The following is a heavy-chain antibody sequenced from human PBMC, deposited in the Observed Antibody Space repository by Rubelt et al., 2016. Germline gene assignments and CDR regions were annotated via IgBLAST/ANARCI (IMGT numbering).Heavy chain of an antibody. Sequence: QLQLPASAPGLVKPSETLSLTCTVSGGSIISSSYYWGWIRQPPGKGLEWIGCIYFSGSTYYNPSLKSRVTISVATSKNQFSLKVGSVTAADTAVEYCARYWGYEPFHYWGQGTLVTVSS. CDR2: IYFSGST. J-gene: IGHJ4*02. CDR1: GGSIISSSYY. D-gene: IGHD5-12*01. V-gene: IGHV4-39*01. CDR3: ARYWGYEPFHY.